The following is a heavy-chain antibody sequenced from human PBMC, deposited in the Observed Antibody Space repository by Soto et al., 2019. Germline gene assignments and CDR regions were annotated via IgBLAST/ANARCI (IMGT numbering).Heavy chain of an antibody. CDR2: ISGSGGST. CDR1: GFTFSSYA. V-gene: IGHV3-23*01. D-gene: IGHD3-3*01. J-gene: IGHJ6*02. Sequence: GGSLRLSCAASGFTFSSYAMSWVHQAPGKGLEWVSAISGSGGSTYYADSVKGRFTISRDNSKNTLYLQMNSLRAEDTAVYYCAKDYPPHAAYDFWSGYNYYGMDVWGQGTTVTVSS. CDR3: AKDYPPHAAYDFWSGYNYYGMDV.